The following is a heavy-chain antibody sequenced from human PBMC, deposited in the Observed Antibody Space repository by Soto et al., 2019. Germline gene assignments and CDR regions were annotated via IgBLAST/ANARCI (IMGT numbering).Heavy chain of an antibody. CDR3: ARVPYSSSWPHYYYYGMDV. V-gene: IGHV1-46*01. CDR2: INPSGGST. CDR1: GYTFTSYY. Sequence: ASVKVSCKASGYTFTSYYMHWVRQAPGQGLEWMGIINPSGGSTSYAQKFQGRVTMTRDTSTSTVYMELSSLRSEDTAVYYCARVPYSSSWPHYYYYGMDVWGQGTTVTVYS. J-gene: IGHJ6*02. D-gene: IGHD6-13*01.